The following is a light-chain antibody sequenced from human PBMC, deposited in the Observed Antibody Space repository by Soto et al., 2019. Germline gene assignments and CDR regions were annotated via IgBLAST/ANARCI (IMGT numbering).Light chain of an antibody. V-gene: IGKV4-1*01. CDR1: QSVLYSANNENY. Sequence: DIVMTPSPASLSVSVGDRATINFKSSQSVLYSANNENYLAWYQQKPGHPPKLLIYWASTRESGVPDRFSGSGSRTDFTLTISSLRAEDVAVYYCQQYYSTPWAFGQGTKVDIK. CDR3: QQYYSTPWA. CDR2: WAS. J-gene: IGKJ1*01.